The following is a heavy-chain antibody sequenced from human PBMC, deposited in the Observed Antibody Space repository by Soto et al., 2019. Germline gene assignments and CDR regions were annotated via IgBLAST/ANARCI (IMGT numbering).Heavy chain of an antibody. J-gene: IGHJ6*02. V-gene: IGHV4-31*03. Sequence: SETLSLTCTVSGGSISSGGYYWSWIRQHPGKGLEWIGYIYYSGSTYYNPSLKSRVTISVDTSKNQFSLKLSSVTAADTAVYYCARDRTLPYYYGMDVWGQGTTVTVSS. CDR3: ARDRTLPYYYGMDV. CDR1: GGSISSGGYY. CDR2: IYYSGST.